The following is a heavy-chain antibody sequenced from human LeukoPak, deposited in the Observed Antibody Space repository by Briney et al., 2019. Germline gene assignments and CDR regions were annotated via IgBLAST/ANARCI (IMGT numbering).Heavy chain of an antibody. J-gene: IGHJ4*02. Sequence: SETLSLTCTVSGGSISSGGFYWSWIRQHPGRGLEWIAYISYSGNTYQTPSLKSRIITSLDTSKNQFSLRLSSVTAADTAVYYCPRVGPLSVAVAGSFDSWGQGTLVTVSS. CDR3: PRVGPLSVAVAGSFDS. D-gene: IGHD6-19*01. CDR2: ISYSGNT. CDR1: GGSISSGGFY. V-gene: IGHV4-31*03.